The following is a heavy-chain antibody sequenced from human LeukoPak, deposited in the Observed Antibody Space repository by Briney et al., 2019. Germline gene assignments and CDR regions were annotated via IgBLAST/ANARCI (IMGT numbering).Heavy chain of an antibody. J-gene: IGHJ3*02. CDR3: ARERQDAFDI. CDR1: GFTFSSYA. Sequence: GGSLRLSCAASGFTFSSYAMSWVRQPPGKGLEWVSAISGSGGSTYYADSVKGRFPISRDNAKNSLYLQMNSLRVEDTAVYYCARERQDAFDIWGQGTMVTVSS. CDR2: ISGSGGST. V-gene: IGHV3-23*01.